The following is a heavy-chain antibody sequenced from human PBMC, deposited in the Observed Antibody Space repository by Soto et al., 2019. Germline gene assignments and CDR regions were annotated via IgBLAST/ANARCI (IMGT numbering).Heavy chain of an antibody. J-gene: IGHJ3*02. V-gene: IGHV3-11*06. CDR3: ARESIAAAGSDVFDI. CDR1: GFTFSDYY. CDR2: ISSSNIHT. Sequence: PGGSLRLSCAASGFTFSDYYMSWIRQSPGKGLEWVSYISSSNIHTNHADSVQGRFTISRDNAKNSLYLQMNSLRAEDTAVYYCARESIAAAGSDVFDIWGQGTMVTVSS. D-gene: IGHD6-13*01.